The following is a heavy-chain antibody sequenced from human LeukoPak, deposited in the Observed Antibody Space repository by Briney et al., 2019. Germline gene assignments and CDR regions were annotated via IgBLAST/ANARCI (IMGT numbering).Heavy chain of an antibody. J-gene: IGHJ4*02. D-gene: IGHD3-3*01. CDR1: GYNFTPYY. Sequence: GASVKVSCKASGYNFTPYYMHWVRQAPGQGLEWMGTINPSGGSTSYAQKFQGRVTMTSDTSTSTVYMELSSLRSEDTAVYYCAARGFLEWLLEYWGQGTLVTVSS. CDR2: INPSGGST. V-gene: IGHV1-46*01. CDR3: AARGFLEWLLEY.